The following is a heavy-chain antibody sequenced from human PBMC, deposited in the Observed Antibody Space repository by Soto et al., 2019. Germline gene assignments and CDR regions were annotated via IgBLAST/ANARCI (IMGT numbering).Heavy chain of an antibody. CDR1: GGSISSYY. Sequence: SETLSLTWTVYGGSISSYYWSWIRQPPGKGLEWIGYIYYSGSTNYNPSLKSRVTISVDTSKNQFSLKLSSVTAADTAVYYCARGRPDLITIFGVVIIGPFDYWGQGTLVTVSS. J-gene: IGHJ4*02. CDR2: IYYSGST. V-gene: IGHV4-59*01. CDR3: ARGRPDLITIFGVVIIGPFDY. D-gene: IGHD3-3*01.